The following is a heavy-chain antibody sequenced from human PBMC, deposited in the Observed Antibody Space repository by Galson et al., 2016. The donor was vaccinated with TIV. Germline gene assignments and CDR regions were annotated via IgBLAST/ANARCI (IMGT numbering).Heavy chain of an antibody. CDR3: ARDYRIMSITTLDL. V-gene: IGHV1-2*02. J-gene: IGHJ4*01. D-gene: IGHD3-22*01. Sequence: SVKVSCKASGYTFTANYVHWVRQAPGQGLEWMGWISPDSGNTKITQKFQGRITMTRDTSTSTSYMEVRSLRSEDTAVYFCARDYRIMSITTLDLWGQGTLVTVSS. CDR1: GYTFTANY. CDR2: ISPDSGNT.